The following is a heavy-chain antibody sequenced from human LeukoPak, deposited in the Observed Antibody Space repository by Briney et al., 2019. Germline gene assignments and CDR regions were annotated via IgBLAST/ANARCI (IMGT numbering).Heavy chain of an antibody. CDR2: ISGSGGST. CDR1: GFTFSSYW. CDR3: AKDLWQQLGYFDY. V-gene: IGHV3-23*01. Sequence: GSLRLSCAASGFTFSSYWMNWARQAPGKGLEWVSAISGSGGSTYYADSVKGRFTISRDNSKNTLYLQMNSLRAEDTAVYYCAKDLWQQLGYFDYWGQGTLVSVSS. J-gene: IGHJ4*02. D-gene: IGHD6-13*01.